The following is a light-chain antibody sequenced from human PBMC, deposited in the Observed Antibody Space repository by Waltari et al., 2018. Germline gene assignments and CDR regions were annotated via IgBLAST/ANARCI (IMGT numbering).Light chain of an antibody. Sequence: QSVLPQPPSVSGAPGPRVTIPRPGTGSNIGPGSDIHWYQHVPGTAPKLLIYANRNRPSGVPDRFSGSKSGTSASLAITGLQAEDEADYFCQSYDTTLGGWVFGGGTKLTVL. CDR3: QSYDTTLGGWV. CDR2: ANR. V-gene: IGLV1-40*01. CDR1: GSNIGPGSD. J-gene: IGLJ3*02.